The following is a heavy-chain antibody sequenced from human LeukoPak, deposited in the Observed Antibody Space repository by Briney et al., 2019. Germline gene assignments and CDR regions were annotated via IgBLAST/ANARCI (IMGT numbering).Heavy chain of an antibody. CDR1: GGSFSGYY. D-gene: IGHD2-2*01. Sequence: SETLSLTCAVYGGSFSGYYWSWIRQPPGKGLEWIGEINHSGSTNYNPSLKSRVTISVDTSKNQFPLKLSSVTAADTAVYYCARKEGIVVVPAATPFYGMDVWGQGTTVTVSS. V-gene: IGHV4-34*01. CDR3: ARKEGIVVVPAATPFYGMDV. CDR2: INHSGST. J-gene: IGHJ6*02.